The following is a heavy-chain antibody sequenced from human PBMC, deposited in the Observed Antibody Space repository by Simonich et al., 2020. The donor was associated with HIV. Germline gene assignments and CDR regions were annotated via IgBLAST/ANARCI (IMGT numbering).Heavy chain of an antibody. CDR2: IKSKATGRKT. CDR1: GFTFTTTW. V-gene: IGHV3-15*01. J-gene: IGHJ4*02. Sequence: EVQLVESGGGLVNPGGSLRLSCAASGFTFTTTWMSWVRQARGKGREWVGRIKSKATGRKTDYAAPVKGRFTISRDDSGNTLYLQMNSLKTEDTAIYYCTTTFFSDSSGSYWGQGTLVTVSS. D-gene: IGHD3-22*01. CDR3: TTTFFSDSSGSY.